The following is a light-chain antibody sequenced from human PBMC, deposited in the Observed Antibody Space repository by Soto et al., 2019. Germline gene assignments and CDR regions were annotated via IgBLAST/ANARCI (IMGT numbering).Light chain of an antibody. CDR2: AAS. CDR1: QSISSY. V-gene: IGKV1-39*01. Sequence: DIQMTQSPSSLAASVGDRVTITCRASQSISSYLNWYQQKPGKAPKILIYAASSLQSGVPSRFSGSGSGTDCTLTIGSLQPEDFATYYCQQSFSNLITFGQGTRLEIK. CDR3: QQSFSNLIT. J-gene: IGKJ5*01.